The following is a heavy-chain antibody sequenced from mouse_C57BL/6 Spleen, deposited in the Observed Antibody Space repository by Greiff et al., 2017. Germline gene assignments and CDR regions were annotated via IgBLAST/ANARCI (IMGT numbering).Heavy chain of an antibody. D-gene: IGHD1-1*02. Sequence: QVQLKQPGAELVKPGASVKLSCKASGYTFTSYWMHWVKQRPGQGLEWIGMIHPNSGSTNYNEKFKSKATLTVDKSSSTAYMQLSSLTSEDSAVYYCARSQRGGVGDYWGQGTSVTVSS. V-gene: IGHV1-64*01. CDR2: IHPNSGST. CDR3: ARSQRGGVGDY. CDR1: GYTFTSYW. J-gene: IGHJ4*01.